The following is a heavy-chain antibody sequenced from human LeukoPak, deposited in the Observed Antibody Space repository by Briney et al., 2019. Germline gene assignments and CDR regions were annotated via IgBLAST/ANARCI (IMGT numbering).Heavy chain of an antibody. Sequence: APVKVSCKASGYTFTSYDINWVRQATGQGLEWMGWMNPNSGNTGYAQKFQGRVTMTRNTSISTAYMELSSLRSEDTAVYYCAREGENGSGSYLNYWGQGTLVTVSS. D-gene: IGHD3-10*01. CDR1: GYTFTSYD. V-gene: IGHV1-8*02. CDR2: MNPNSGNT. CDR3: AREGENGSGSYLNY. J-gene: IGHJ4*02.